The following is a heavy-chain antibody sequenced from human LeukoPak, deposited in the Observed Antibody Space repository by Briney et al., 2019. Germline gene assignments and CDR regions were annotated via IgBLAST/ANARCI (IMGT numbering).Heavy chain of an antibody. V-gene: IGHV3-53*01. D-gene: IGHD6-13*01. Sequence: ETLSLTCTVSGGSISSSSYYWGWIRQPPGKGLEWVSVIYSGGSTYYADSVKGRFTISRDNSKNTLYLQMNSLRAEDTAVYYCARFSFQQLGYFDYWGQGTLVTVSS. CDR1: GGSISSSSYY. J-gene: IGHJ4*02. CDR2: IYSGGST. CDR3: ARFSFQQLGYFDY.